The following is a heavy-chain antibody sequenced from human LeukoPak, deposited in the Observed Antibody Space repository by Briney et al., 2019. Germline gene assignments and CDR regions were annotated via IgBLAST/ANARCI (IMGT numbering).Heavy chain of an antibody. V-gene: IGHV3-7*01. J-gene: IGHJ4*02. CDR2: IKQDGSEK. D-gene: IGHD3-3*01. Sequence: GGSLRLPCAASGFTFSSYWMSWVRQAPGKGLEWVANIKQDGSEKYYVDSVKGRFTISRDNAKNSLYLQMNSLRAEDTAVYYCARGLYDFWSGYGAYYFDYWGQGTLVTVSS. CDR1: GFTFSSYW. CDR3: ARGLYDFWSGYGAYYFDY.